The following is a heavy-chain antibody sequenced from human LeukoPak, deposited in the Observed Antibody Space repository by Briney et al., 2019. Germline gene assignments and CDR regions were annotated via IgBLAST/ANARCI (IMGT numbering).Heavy chain of an antibody. CDR3: ASSYYYAPGFDY. D-gene: IGHD3-10*01. CDR2: LSGSGGNT. CDR1: GFTFSNYA. V-gene: IGHV3-23*01. J-gene: IGHJ4*02. Sequence: PGGSLRLSCAASGFTFSNYAMSWVRQAPGKGLEWVAALSGSGGNTYYADSVKGRFTISRDNSKNTLYLQMNSLRAEDTALYYCASSYYYAPGFDYWGQGTLVTVSS.